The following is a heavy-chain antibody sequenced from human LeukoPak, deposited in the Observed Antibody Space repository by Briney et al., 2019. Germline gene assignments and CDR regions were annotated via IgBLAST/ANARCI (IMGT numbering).Heavy chain of an antibody. V-gene: IGHV3-33*01. CDR1: GFTFSNYG. D-gene: IGHD3-22*01. CDR2: IWYDGSNK. J-gene: IGHJ4*02. Sequence: PGGSLRLSCAASGFTFSNYGMHWVRQAPGKGLEWVAVIWYDGSNKYYADSVKGRFTISRDNSKNTLYLQMNSLRAEDTAVYYCARDYWSYYYDSSGYYNYWGQGILVTVSS. CDR3: ARDYWSYYYDSSGYYNY.